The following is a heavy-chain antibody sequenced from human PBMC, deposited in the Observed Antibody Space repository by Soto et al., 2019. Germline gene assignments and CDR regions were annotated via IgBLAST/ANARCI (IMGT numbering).Heavy chain of an antibody. CDR3: ARRDRSGFSYWLDT. J-gene: IGHJ5*02. CDR1: GGSTSSGDYY. CDR2: IYFSGTT. V-gene: IGHV4-31*03. Sequence: SETLSLTCTVSGGSTSSGDYYWSWIRQHPGKGLEWIGTIYFSGTTYYNPSLKSRVTISVDTSKSQFSLKLSSVTAADTAVYYCARRDRSGFSYWLDTWGQGTLVTVSS. D-gene: IGHD3-22*01.